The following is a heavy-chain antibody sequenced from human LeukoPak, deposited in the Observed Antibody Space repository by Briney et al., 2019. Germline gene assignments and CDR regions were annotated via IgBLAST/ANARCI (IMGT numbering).Heavy chain of an antibody. CDR1: GFTFSSYA. CDR2: ISRSGGST. CDR3: AKKLLASTAMVMFDY. Sequence: PGGSLRLSCAASGFTFSSYAMNWVRKAPGKGLEWVSGISRSGGSTYYADSVKGRFTISRDNSKNTLYLQMNSLRAEDTGVYYCAKKLLASTAMVMFDYGGQASLVTVSS. J-gene: IGHJ4*02. V-gene: IGHV3-23*01. D-gene: IGHD5-18*01.